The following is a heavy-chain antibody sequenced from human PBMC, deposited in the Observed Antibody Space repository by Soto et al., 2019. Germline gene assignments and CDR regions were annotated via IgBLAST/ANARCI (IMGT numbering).Heavy chain of an antibody. J-gene: IGHJ4*02. Sequence: PGGSLRLSCAASGVTVSSNYMSWVRQAPGKGLEWVAVVSHDGRNTHYADSVKGRFTISRDSSKNTVSLEMTSLRAEDTTVYYCAKGGRQWLVTSDFNYWGQGALVTVSS. D-gene: IGHD6-19*01. CDR3: AKGGRQWLVTSDFNY. V-gene: IGHV3-30*18. CDR1: GVTVSSNY. CDR2: VSHDGRNT.